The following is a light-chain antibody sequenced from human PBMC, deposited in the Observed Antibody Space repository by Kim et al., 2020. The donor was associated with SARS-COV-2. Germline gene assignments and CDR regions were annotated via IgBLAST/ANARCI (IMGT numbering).Light chain of an antibody. Sequence: SSELTQDPAVSLALGQTVRITCQGDSLRSHYATWYQQKPGQAPVLVIYGENKRPSGIPDRFFGSSSGTTASLTITGAQAEDEADYYCNSRDNSGHREVFGTGTKVTVL. V-gene: IGLV3-19*01. J-gene: IGLJ1*01. CDR2: GEN. CDR3: NSRDNSGHREV. CDR1: SLRSHY.